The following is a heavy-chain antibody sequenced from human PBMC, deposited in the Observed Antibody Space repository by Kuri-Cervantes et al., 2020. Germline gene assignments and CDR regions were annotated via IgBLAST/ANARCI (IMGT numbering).Heavy chain of an antibody. Sequence: GESLKISCAASGFTFSSYGMHWVRQAPGKGLEWVAVISYDGSNKYYADSVKGRFTISRDNAKNSLYLQMNSLRAEDTAVYYCARDHGAAGTLGYWGQGTLVTVSS. CDR2: ISYDGSNK. V-gene: IGHV3-30*03. D-gene: IGHD6-13*01. CDR3: ARDHGAAGTLGY. J-gene: IGHJ4*02. CDR1: GFTFSSYG.